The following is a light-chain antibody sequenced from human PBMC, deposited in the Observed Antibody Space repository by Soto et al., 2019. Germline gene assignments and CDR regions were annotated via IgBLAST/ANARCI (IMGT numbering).Light chain of an antibody. V-gene: IGKV3-15*01. CDR1: QSVASN. J-gene: IGKJ2*01. Sequence: EIVMTQSPASLSVSPGDGATLSCWASQSVASNVAWYQQRPGQGPRLLIHGASTRAAGVPARFSCSGSGTDFTLTISRLKSEDFAVYYCQQYHNWPPQYTFGQGTKLQIK. CDR2: GAS. CDR3: QQYHNWPPQYT.